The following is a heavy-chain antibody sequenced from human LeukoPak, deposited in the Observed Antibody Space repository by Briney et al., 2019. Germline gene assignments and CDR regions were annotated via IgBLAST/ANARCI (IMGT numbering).Heavy chain of an antibody. CDR1: GFTFASYA. Sequence: GGSLRLSSAGSGFTFASYAVHWVRQAPGKRLEWVAFISSDGTTEHYRDSVKGRFTLSRDNSKNTVSLQMNSLGTEDTAVYYCARGRDSGSFLIDYWGQGTLVTVSS. V-gene: IGHV3-30-3*01. J-gene: IGHJ4*02. D-gene: IGHD3-10*01. CDR2: ISSDGTTE. CDR3: ARGRDSGSFLIDY.